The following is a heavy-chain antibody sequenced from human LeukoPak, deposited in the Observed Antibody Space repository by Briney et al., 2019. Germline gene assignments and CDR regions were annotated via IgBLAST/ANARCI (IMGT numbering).Heavy chain of an antibody. Sequence: GGSLRLSCAASGFTFSSYGMHWVRQAPGKGLEWVAFIRYDGSNKYYADSVKGRFTMSRDNSKNTLYLQMNSLRAEDTAVYYCAKEDYDILTGSAFDYWGQGTLVTVSS. V-gene: IGHV3-30*02. D-gene: IGHD3-9*01. CDR2: IRYDGSNK. J-gene: IGHJ4*02. CDR1: GFTFSSYG. CDR3: AKEDYDILTGSAFDY.